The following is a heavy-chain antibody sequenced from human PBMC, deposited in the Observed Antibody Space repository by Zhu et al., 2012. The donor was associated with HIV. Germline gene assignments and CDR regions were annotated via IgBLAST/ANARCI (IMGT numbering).Heavy chain of an antibody. J-gene: IGHJ6*03. CDR1: GGSISSGDYY. CDR3: ARADGSGTYYYYYMDV. V-gene: IGHV4-30-4*08. Sequence: QVQLQESGPGLVKPSQTLSLTCTVSGGSISSGDYYWSWIRQPPGKGLEWIAYIHHSGTTYYNPSLKSRLSISIDTSKNQFSLRLSSVSVADTAVYFCARADGSGTYYYYYMDVWAKGPRSPSP. CDR2: IHHSGTT. D-gene: IGHD3-10*01.